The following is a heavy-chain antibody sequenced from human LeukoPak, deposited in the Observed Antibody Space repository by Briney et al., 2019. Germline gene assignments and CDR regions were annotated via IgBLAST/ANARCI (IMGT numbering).Heavy chain of an antibody. V-gene: IGHV3-73*01. J-gene: IGHJ4*02. CDR3: ARDPDYGDY. CDR1: GFTFSGSA. CDR2: IRNKANSYAT. Sequence: GGSLRLSCAASGFTFSGSAMHWVRQASGKGLEWVGRIRNKANSYATEYAASVQGRFTISRDDSKNTAYLQMNSLKTEDTAVYYCARDPDYGDYWGQVTLVTVSS.